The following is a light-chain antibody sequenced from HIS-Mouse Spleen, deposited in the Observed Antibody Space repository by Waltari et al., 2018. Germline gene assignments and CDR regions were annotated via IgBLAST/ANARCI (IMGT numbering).Light chain of an antibody. J-gene: IGLJ2*01. Sequence: QSALTQPPSASGSPGQSVTISCTGTSSDVGGYNYVSWYQQHPGKAPKLMMYEVSKRPSGFPDRFSGSKSGNTASLTVSGLQAEDEADYYCSSYAGSNNLGVFGGGTKLTVL. CDR3: SSYAGSNNLGV. CDR2: EVS. V-gene: IGLV2-8*01. CDR1: SSDVGGYNY.